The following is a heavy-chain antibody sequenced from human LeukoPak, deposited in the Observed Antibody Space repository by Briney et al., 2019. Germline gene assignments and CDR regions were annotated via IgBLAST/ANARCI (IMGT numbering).Heavy chain of an antibody. D-gene: IGHD6-19*01. CDR2: ISYDGSNK. V-gene: IGHV3-30*03. Sequence: GRSLRLSCAASGFTFVSYGMHWVRQAPGKGLEWVAVISYDGSNKYYADSVKGRFTISRDNSKNTLYLQMNTLRADDTAVYYCAPRYSYSSGWYYFDYWGQGTLVTVSS. CDR3: APRYSYSSGWYYFDY. J-gene: IGHJ4*02. CDR1: GFTFVSYG.